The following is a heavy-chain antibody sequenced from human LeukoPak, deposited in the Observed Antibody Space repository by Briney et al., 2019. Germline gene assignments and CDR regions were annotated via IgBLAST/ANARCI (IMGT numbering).Heavy chain of an antibody. Sequence: SETLSLTCTVSGGSISSYYWSWIRQPPGKGLEWIGYIYYSGSTNYNPSLKSRVTISVDTSKNQFSLKLSSVTAADTAVYYCARHGSYGYGTYGMDVWAKGPRSPSP. V-gene: IGHV4-59*08. J-gene: IGHJ6*02. D-gene: IGHD5-18*01. CDR1: GGSISSYY. CDR3: ARHGSYGYGTYGMDV. CDR2: IYYSGST.